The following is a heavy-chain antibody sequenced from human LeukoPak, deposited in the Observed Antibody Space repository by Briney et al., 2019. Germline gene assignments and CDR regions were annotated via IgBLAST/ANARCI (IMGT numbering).Heavy chain of an antibody. CDR2: IIPILGIA. J-gene: IGHJ4*02. CDR1: GGTFSSYA. Sequence: ASVKVSCKASGGTFSSYAISWARQAPGQGLEWMGRIIPILGIANYAQKFQGRVTITADKSTSTAYMELSSLRSEDTAVYYCASESPPYYYDSSGPGTDYWGQGTLVTVSS. V-gene: IGHV1-69*04. CDR3: ASESPPYYYDSSGPGTDY. D-gene: IGHD3-22*01.